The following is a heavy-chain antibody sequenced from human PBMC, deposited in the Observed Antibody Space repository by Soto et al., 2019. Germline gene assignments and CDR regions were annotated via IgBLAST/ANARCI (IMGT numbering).Heavy chain of an antibody. CDR2: IHYSGST. J-gene: IGHJ6*02. Sequence: PSETLSLTCPVSGGSISSYFWSWIRQPPGGGLEWIGHIHYSGSTNYNPSLKSRVTISVDTSKNQVSPKLSSVTAADTAMYFCARQVSSAWPPYYYDMDVWGQGTTVTVSS. D-gene: IGHD6-25*01. CDR3: ARQVSSAWPPYYYDMDV. CDR1: GGSISSYF. V-gene: IGHV4-59*08.